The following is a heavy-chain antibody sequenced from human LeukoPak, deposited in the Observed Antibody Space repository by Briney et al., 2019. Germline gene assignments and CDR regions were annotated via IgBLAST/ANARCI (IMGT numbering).Heavy chain of an antibody. CDR2: ISGSTSNI. CDR3: ARDLYGDYSFDY. V-gene: IGHV3-48*02. D-gene: IGHD4-17*01. J-gene: IGHJ4*02. Sequence: SGGSLRLSCAASKFAFSSYAMSWVRQAPGKGLEWVSYISGSTSNIKYADSVMGRFTISRDNAKNSLYLQMNSLRDEDTAVYYCARDLYGDYSFDYWGQGTLVTVSS. CDR1: KFAFSSYA.